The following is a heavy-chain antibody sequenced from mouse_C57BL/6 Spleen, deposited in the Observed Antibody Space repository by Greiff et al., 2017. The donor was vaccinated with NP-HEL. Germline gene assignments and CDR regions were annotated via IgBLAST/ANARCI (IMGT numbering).Heavy chain of an antibody. V-gene: IGHV10-1*01. CDR3: VRHREDYAMDY. CDR1: GFSFNTYA. J-gene: IGHJ4*01. Sequence: EVKLMESGGGLVQPKGSLKLSCAASGFSFNTYAMNWVRQAPGKGLEWVARIRSKSNNYATYYADSVKDRFTISRDDSESMLYLQMNNLKTEDTAMYYCVRHREDYAMDYWGQGTSVTVSS. CDR2: IRSKSNNYAT.